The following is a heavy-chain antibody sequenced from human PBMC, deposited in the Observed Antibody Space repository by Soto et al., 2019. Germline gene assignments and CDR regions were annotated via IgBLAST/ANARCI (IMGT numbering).Heavy chain of an antibody. J-gene: IGHJ4*02. V-gene: IGHV3-53*01. CDR2: IYSGGST. CDR3: ARSGSSAWELTSYFDY. CDR1: GFTVSSNY. Sequence: PGGSLRLSCAASGFTVSSNYMSWVRQAPGKGLEWVSVIYSGGSTYYADSVKGRFTISRDNSKNTLYLQMNSLRAEDTAVYYCARSGSSAWELTSYFDYWGQGTLVTVSS. D-gene: IGHD1-26*01.